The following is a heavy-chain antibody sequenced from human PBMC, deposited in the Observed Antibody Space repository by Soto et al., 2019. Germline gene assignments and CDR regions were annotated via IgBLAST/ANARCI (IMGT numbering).Heavy chain of an antibody. Sequence: GASVKVSCKACGYTFTSYGISWVRQAPGQGLEWMGWISAYNGNTNYAQKLQGRVTMTTDTSTSTAYMELRGLRSDDTAVYYCARDQGYRRYDCAFDYWGQGTLVTLS. CDR3: ARDQGYRRYDCAFDY. D-gene: IGHD5-12*01. CDR2: ISAYNGNT. CDR1: GYTFTSYG. V-gene: IGHV1-18*04. J-gene: IGHJ4*02.